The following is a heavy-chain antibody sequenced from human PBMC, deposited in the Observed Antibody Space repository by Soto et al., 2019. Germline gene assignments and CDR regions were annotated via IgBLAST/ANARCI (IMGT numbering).Heavy chain of an antibody. V-gene: IGHV4-31*02. J-gene: IGHJ6*02. CDR3: ARAFWTGDSHYGMDV. CDR2: IFYSGTT. D-gene: IGHD3-3*01. CDR1: GGSITSGGHY. Sequence: QVQLQESGPGLVKPSQTLSLTCTVSGGSITSGGHYWSWIRKDPAKGLEWIGYIFYSGTTYYNPSHRSRVTISVDTSKNQFSLTVTSVTAADTAVYFCARAFWTGDSHYGMDVWGQGTTVTVSS.